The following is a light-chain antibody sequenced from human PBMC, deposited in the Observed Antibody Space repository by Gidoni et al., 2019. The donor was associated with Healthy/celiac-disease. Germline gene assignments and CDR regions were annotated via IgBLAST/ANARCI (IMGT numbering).Light chain of an antibody. CDR2: DVR. V-gene: IGLV2-14*03. J-gene: IGLJ2*01. CDR3: SSYTSSYVV. Sequence: QSALTQPASVSWSPGQSITISCTGTSSDVGVSNYVSWYQKHPGKAPNLMIYDVRNRPSGVSNRFSGSKSGNTASLTISGLQAEDEADYYCSSYTSSYVVFGGGTKLTVL. CDR1: SSDVGVSNY.